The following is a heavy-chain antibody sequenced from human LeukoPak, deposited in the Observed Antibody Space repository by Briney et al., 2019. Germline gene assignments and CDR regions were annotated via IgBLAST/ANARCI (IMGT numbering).Heavy chain of an antibody. J-gene: IGHJ4*02. CDR1: GFTFSTYA. CDR2: ISVAGTA. V-gene: IGHV3-23*01. Sequence: GGSLRLSCAASGFTFSTYAMTWVRQAPGRGLEWVSVISVAGTAHYADPMKGRFTISRDNSKNTVYLQLGSLRPEDTAVYYCAKRGGTYYFDDWGQGTLVTVSS. D-gene: IGHD1-7*01. CDR3: AKRGGTYYFDD.